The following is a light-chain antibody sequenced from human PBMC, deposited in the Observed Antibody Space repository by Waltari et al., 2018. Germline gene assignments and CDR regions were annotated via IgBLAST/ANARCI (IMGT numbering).Light chain of an antibody. Sequence: QSALTQPRSVSGSPGQSVTISCTGTSSAVGGYNYVSWYHQHPGKAPKLMIYEVSKRPSGVPDRFSGSKSGNTASLTISGLQAEDEADYYCCSYAGSYPYVFGTGTKVTVL. V-gene: IGLV2-11*01. J-gene: IGLJ1*01. CDR2: EVS. CDR1: SSAVGGYNY. CDR3: CSYAGSYPYV.